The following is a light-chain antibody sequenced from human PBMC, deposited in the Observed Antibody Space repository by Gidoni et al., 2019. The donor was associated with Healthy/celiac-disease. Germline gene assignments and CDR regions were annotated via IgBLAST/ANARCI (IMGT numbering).Light chain of an antibody. CDR2: WAS. Sequence: TQSVLYSSNNKNYLAWYQQKPGQPPKLLIYWASTRESGVPDRFSGSGSGTDFTLTISSLQAEDVAVYYCQQYYSTPYTFGQGTKLEIK. V-gene: IGKV4-1*01. CDR3: QQYYSTPYT. CDR1: QSVLYSSNNKNY. J-gene: IGKJ2*01.